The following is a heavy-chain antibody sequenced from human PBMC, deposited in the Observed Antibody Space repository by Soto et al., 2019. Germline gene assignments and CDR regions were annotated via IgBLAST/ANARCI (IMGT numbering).Heavy chain of an antibody. J-gene: IGHJ4*02. D-gene: IGHD4-4*01. CDR1: GYTFTSYS. CDR2: ISAYNGNT. CDR3: ARDGVAVTTGSSGY. V-gene: IGHV1-18*01. Sequence: ASVKVSCKASGYTFTSYSISWVRQAPGQGLEWMGWISAYNGNTTYAQKFQGRVTMTTDTSTSTAYMELRSLRSDHTAVYYCARDGVAVTTGSSGYWGQGTLVTVSS.